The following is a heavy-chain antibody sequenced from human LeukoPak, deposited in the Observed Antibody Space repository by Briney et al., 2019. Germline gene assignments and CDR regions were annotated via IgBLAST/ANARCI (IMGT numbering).Heavy chain of an antibody. J-gene: IGHJ6*03. CDR3: ARGGSYYTSYYYYMDV. D-gene: IGHD1-26*01. Sequence: WPGGSLRLSCAASGFTFDDYGMSWVRQAPGKGLEWVSGINWNGGSTGYADSVKGRFTISRDNAKNSLYLQMNSLRAEDTALYYCARGGSYYTSYYYYMDVWGKGTTVTVSS. CDR1: GFTFDDYG. CDR2: INWNGGST. V-gene: IGHV3-20*04.